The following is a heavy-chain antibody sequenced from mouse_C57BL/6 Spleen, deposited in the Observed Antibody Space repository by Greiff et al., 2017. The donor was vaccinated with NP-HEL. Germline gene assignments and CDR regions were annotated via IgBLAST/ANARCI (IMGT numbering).Heavy chain of an antibody. Sequence: EVMLVESGGDLVKPGGSLKLSCAASGFTFSSYGMSWVRQTPDKRLGWVATISSGGSYTYYPDSVKGRFTISRDNAKNTLYLQMSSLKSEDTAMYYCARHAPYGKEDYAMDYWGQGTSVTVSS. D-gene: IGHD2-1*01. CDR1: GFTFSSYG. V-gene: IGHV5-6*01. J-gene: IGHJ4*01. CDR2: ISSGGSYT. CDR3: ARHAPYGKEDYAMDY.